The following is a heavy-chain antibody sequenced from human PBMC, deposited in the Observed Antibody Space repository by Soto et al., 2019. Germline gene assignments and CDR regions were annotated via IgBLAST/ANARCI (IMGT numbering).Heavy chain of an antibody. CDR2: ISSGGDRT. J-gene: IGHJ4*02. CDR1: GFTFSSYA. Sequence: GGSLRLSCAASGFTFSSYAMSWVRQAPGKGLEWVSAISSGGDRTYYTDSVKGRFTISRDNSKNTLNLQMDSLRAEDTAIYYCAKDLAYSYGYGYFDYWGQGTLVTVSS. D-gene: IGHD5-18*01. CDR3: AKDLAYSYGYGYFDY. V-gene: IGHV3-23*01.